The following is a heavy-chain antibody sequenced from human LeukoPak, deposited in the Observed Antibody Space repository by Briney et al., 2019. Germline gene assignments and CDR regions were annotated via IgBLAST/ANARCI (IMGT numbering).Heavy chain of an antibody. D-gene: IGHD6-13*01. CDR3: ARGRRNSSPCYY. CDR2: IYYSGST. J-gene: IGHJ4*02. V-gene: IGHV4-39*01. Sequence: SETLSLTCAVSGGSINSSSSYYWGWIRQPPGKGLEWIGSIYYSGSTYHNPSLKSRVTISVDTSKNQFSLKLSSATAADTAVYYCARGRRNSSPCYYWGQGTLVTVSS. CDR1: GGSINSSSSYY.